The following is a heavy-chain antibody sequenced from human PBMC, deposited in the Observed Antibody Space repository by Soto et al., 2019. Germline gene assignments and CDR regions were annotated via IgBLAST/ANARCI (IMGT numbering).Heavy chain of an antibody. CDR1: GGTFSSYA. J-gene: IGHJ6*02. CDR2: IIHIFGTA. D-gene: IGHD1-20*01. Sequence: QVQLVQSGAEVKKPGSSVKVSCKASGGTFSSYAISWVRQAPGQGLEWMGGIIHIFGTANYAQKFQGRVTITADESTSTAYMALSSLRSEDTAVYYCARGITGTVISYYGMDVWGQGTTVTVSS. V-gene: IGHV1-69*12. CDR3: ARGITGTVISYYGMDV.